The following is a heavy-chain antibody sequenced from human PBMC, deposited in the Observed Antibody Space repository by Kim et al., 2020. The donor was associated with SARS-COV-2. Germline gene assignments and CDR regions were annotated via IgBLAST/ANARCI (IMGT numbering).Heavy chain of an antibody. CDR2: IWYDGNDK. Sequence: GGSLRLSCAASGFIFSNYGMHWVRQAPGKGLEWLAVIWYDGNDKYYADSVKGLLTVSRDNSKNTLYMEVNSLRVEDTAVYFCARVMRESSSSTPDYWGLGTLVTVSS. D-gene: IGHD6-6*01. V-gene: IGHV3-33*01. J-gene: IGHJ4*02. CDR1: GFIFSNYG. CDR3: ARVMRESSSSTPDY.